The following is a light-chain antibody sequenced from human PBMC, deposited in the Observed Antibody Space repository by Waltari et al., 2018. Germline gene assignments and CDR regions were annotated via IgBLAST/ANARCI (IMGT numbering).Light chain of an antibody. Sequence: EIVMTQSPATLSVSPGERATLSCRASQSVSSNLAWYQQKPGQTPRLLIYEAFTRPTGIPARFSGSGSGTEFTLSISSLQSEDFAVYYCQQYNTWPPITFGQATRLEIK. CDR3: QQYNTWPPIT. CDR1: QSVSSN. V-gene: IGKV3-15*01. CDR2: EAF. J-gene: IGKJ5*01.